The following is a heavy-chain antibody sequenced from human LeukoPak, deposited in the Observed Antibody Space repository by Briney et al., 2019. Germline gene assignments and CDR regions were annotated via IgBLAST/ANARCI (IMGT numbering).Heavy chain of an antibody. CDR1: GDSVSSNSAA. CDR3: ARATLRYSSSPLDY. Sequence: SQTLSLTCAISGDSVSSNSAAWNWIRQSPSRGLEWLGRTHYKSKWYNDYAVSVKSRITINPDTSKNQFSLQLNSVTPEDTAVYYCARATLRYSSSPLDYWGQGTLVTVSS. CDR2: THYKSKWYN. V-gene: IGHV6-1*01. J-gene: IGHJ4*02. D-gene: IGHD6-6*01.